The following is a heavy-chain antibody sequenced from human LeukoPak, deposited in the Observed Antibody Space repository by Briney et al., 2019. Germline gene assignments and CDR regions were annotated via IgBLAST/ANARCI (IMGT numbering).Heavy chain of an antibody. V-gene: IGHV3-74*01. J-gene: IGHJ4*02. Sequence: GGSLRLSCAAPGNYWMHWVRQAPGKGLVWVSHINSDGSWTSYADSVKGQFAISKDNAKNTVYLQMKNLRDEDPAVYYCVSFYETYWGRGTLVTVSS. D-gene: IGHD2/OR15-2a*01. CDR1: GNYW. CDR3: VSFYETY. CDR2: INSDGSWT.